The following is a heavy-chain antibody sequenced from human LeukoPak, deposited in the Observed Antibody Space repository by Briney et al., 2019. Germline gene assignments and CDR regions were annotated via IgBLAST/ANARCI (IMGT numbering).Heavy chain of an antibody. CDR3: ARTRLGVSLPSVLGGGWFDP. D-gene: IGHD2-8*01. V-gene: IGHV4-61*02. CDR2: IYTSGNT. J-gene: IGHJ5*02. Sequence: SETLSLTCTVSGGSISSGSYYWSWIRQPAGKGLEWIGRIYTSGNTNYNPSLKSRVTISVDTSKNQFSLKVTSVTASDTAVYFCARTRLGVSLPSVLGGGWFDPWGQGTLVTVSS. CDR1: GGSISSGSYY.